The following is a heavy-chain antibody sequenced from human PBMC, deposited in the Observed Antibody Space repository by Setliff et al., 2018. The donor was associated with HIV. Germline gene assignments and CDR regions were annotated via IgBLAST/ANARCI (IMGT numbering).Heavy chain of an antibody. V-gene: IGHV3-23*01. CDR1: GDSFRNFG. D-gene: IGHD6-13*01. J-gene: IGHJ4*02. Sequence: GGSLRLSCAASGDSFRNFGLNWVRQAPGKGLEWVSAISGSGANTYYADSVKGRFTISRDNSKNTLYLQMSSLRAEDTAVYYCVKDKRYSSSWFDYWGQGTLVTVS. CDR2: ISGSGANT. CDR3: VKDKRYSSSWFDY.